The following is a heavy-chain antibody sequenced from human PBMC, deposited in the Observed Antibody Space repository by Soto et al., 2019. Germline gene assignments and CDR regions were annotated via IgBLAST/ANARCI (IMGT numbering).Heavy chain of an antibody. V-gene: IGHV3-23*01. CDR2: ITASGGRT. CDR3: AKDTGYAYYVKGFDL. J-gene: IGHJ5*02. D-gene: IGHD3-16*01. Sequence: EVHLLESGGGLVQPGGSLRLSCTASGFTFSSYAMTWVRQAPGRGLEGVSGITASGGRTYYADSVKGRFTISRDNSKSTLYLQMNSLRGEDTAVYYFAKDTGYAYYVKGFDLLGQGTLVNV. CDR1: GFTFSSYA.